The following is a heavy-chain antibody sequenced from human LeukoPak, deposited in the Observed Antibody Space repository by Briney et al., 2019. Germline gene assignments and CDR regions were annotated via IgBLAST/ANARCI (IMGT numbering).Heavy chain of an antibody. J-gene: IGHJ4*02. D-gene: IGHD3-16*01. CDR3: AKDLGGVVAPGGVFDY. CDR1: GFMFSNYI. V-gene: IGHV3-30*18. Sequence: GSLRLSCAAAGFMFSNYIMYWVRQVPVKGLQWVAVISHDGHTKYYEDSVKGRFTISRDNFKNTLSLQMNSLRAEDTAVYYCAKDLGGVVAPGGVFDYWGQGTLVTVSS. CDR2: ISHDGHTK.